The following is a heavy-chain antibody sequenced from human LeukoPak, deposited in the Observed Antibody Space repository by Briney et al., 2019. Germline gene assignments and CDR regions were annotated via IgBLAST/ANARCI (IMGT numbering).Heavy chain of an antibody. V-gene: IGHV3-48*01. D-gene: IGHD4-17*01. CDR1: GVTINDYG. Sequence: GGSLRLSCAFSGVTINDYGVNWVRRAPGKGLEWLSHTSVNGAVTTYADSVKGRFTISSDTAKNSLYLQLNSLTVGDTAMYYCARDRDGDEDFDYWGQGTLVTVSS. J-gene: IGHJ4*02. CDR2: TSVNGAVT. CDR3: ARDRDGDEDFDY.